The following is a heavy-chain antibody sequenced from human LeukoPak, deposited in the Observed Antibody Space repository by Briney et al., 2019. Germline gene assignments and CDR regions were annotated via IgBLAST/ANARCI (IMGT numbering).Heavy chain of an antibody. CDR1: GFTFSSYS. CDR2: ISSSSSYI. J-gene: IGHJ3*02. Sequence: GGSLRLSCAASGFTFSSYSMNWVRQAPGKGLEWVSSISSSSSYIYYADSVKGRFTISRDNAKNSLYLQMNSLRAEDTAVYYCARDGAAAADYAFDIWGQGTIVTVSS. V-gene: IGHV3-21*01. CDR3: ARDGAAAADYAFDI. D-gene: IGHD6-25*01.